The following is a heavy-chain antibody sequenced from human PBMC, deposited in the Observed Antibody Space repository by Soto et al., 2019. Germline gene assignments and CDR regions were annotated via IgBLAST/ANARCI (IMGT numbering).Heavy chain of an antibody. Sequence: GGSLRLSCASSGFTLSVYALSWIRQAPGKELEWVSAISATGDRTYYADSVKGRFTISRDNSKNTLYLQMNSLRAEDTAVYYCAKAANDFWSGYYGDFSFDYWGQGTLVTVSS. V-gene: IGHV3-23*01. J-gene: IGHJ4*02. CDR2: ISATGDRT. D-gene: IGHD3-3*01. CDR1: GFTLSVYA. CDR3: AKAANDFWSGYYGDFSFDY.